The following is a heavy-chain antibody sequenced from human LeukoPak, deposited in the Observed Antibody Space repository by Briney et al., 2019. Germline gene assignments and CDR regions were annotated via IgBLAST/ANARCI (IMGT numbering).Heavy chain of an antibody. CDR2: ISYSGST. CDR1: GGSISNYY. D-gene: IGHD5-24*01. Sequence: SETLSLTCTVSGGSISNYYWSWIRQPPGKGLEWIGYISYSGSTNYNPSLKSRVTISVDTSKNQFSLKLRFVTAADTAVYYCARPTSPRDDLWFDPWGQGTLVTVSS. CDR3: ARPTSPRDDLWFDP. V-gene: IGHV4-59*08. J-gene: IGHJ5*02.